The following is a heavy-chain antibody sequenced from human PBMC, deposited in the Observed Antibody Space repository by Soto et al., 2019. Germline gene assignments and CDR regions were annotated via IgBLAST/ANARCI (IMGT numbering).Heavy chain of an antibody. V-gene: IGHV1-18*01. CDR1: GYIFTSYG. Sequence: QAHLVQSGPEVKKPGASVKVSCKGSGYIFTSYGIAWVRQAPGQGLEWMGWISAHNGNTEYAQKFQGRVIVTRDTSTRTAYLELRSLKSDDTALYYCARGRYGEYWGQGALVTVSS. CDR2: ISAHNGNT. D-gene: IGHD3-10*01. J-gene: IGHJ4*02. CDR3: ARGRYGEY.